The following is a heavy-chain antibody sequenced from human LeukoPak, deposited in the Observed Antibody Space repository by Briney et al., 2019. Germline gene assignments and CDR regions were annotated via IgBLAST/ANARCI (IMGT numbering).Heavy chain of an antibody. J-gene: IGHJ4*02. CDR2: MNPNSGNT. V-gene: IGHV1-8*03. CDR3: ARGRYSSGWVDY. CDR1: GYTFTSYD. Sequence: ASVKVSCKASGYTFTSYDINWVRQATGQGLEWMGWMNPNSGNTGYAQKFQGRVTITRNTSISTAYMELSSLRSEDTAVYYCARGRYSSGWVDYWGQGTLVTVSS. D-gene: IGHD6-19*01.